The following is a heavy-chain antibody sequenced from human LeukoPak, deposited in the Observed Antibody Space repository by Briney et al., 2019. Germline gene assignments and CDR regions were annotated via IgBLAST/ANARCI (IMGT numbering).Heavy chain of an antibody. CDR3: ARVISGDSSSGWDY. CDR1: GYTFTSYG. CDR2: ISACNGNT. J-gene: IGHJ4*02. D-gene: IGHD6-6*01. V-gene: IGHV1-18*01. Sequence: ASVKVSCKASGYTFTSYGISWVRQAPGQGLEWMGWISACNGNTNYAQKLQGRVTMTTDTSTSTAYMELRSLRSDDTAVYYCARVISGDSSSGWDYWGQGTLVTVSS.